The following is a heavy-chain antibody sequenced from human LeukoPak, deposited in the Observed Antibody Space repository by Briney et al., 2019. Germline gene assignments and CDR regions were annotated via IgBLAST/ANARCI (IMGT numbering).Heavy chain of an antibody. CDR3: AKIRSNLGYCSSTSCRGDAFDI. D-gene: IGHD2-2*01. CDR1: GFTFSSYG. V-gene: IGHV3-30*02. CDR2: IRYDGSNK. Sequence: GGSLRLSCAASGFTFSSYGMLWVRQAPGKGLEWVAFIRYDGSNKYYADSVKGRFTTSRDNSKNTLYLQMNSLRAEDTAVYYCAKIRSNLGYCSSTSCRGDAFDIWGQGTMVTVSS. J-gene: IGHJ3*02.